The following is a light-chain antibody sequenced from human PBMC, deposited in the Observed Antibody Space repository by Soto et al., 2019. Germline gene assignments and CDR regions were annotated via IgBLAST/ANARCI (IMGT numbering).Light chain of an antibody. Sequence: QSALTQPPSVSEAPGQRVTISCTGSSSNIGAGYDVHWYQLLPGTAPKLLIYGNSNRPSGVPDRFSGSKSGTSASLAITGLQAEDEADYYCQSYDSSLSTSVFGGGTKLTVL. CDR1: SSNIGAGYD. CDR3: QSYDSSLSTSV. V-gene: IGLV1-40*01. CDR2: GNS. J-gene: IGLJ2*01.